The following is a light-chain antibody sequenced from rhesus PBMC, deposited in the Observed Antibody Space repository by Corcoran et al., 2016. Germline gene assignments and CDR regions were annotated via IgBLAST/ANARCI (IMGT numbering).Light chain of an antibody. CDR1: ESVGSY. V-gene: IGKV3-40*03. Sequence: EIVMTQSPATLSLSPGETATLSCRASESVGSYLAWYQQKPGPAPKLLVHSAYFRATGIPARFSGSGSRTEFTLTISSLEPEDVGVYHCQQYNDLLRTFGQGTKVEIK. J-gene: IGKJ1*01. CDR3: QQYNDLLRT. CDR2: SAY.